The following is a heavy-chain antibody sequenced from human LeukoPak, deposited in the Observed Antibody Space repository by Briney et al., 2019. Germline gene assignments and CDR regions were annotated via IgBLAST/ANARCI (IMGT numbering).Heavy chain of an antibody. CDR3: ARDYYDSSGYFADHY. Sequence: ASVKVSCKASGYTFTGYYMHWVRQAPGQGLEWMGWINPNSGGTNYAQKLQGRVTMTTDTSTSTAYMELRSLRSDDTAVYYCARDYYDSSGYFADHYWGQGTLVTVSS. CDR1: GYTFTGYY. CDR2: INPNSGGT. J-gene: IGHJ4*02. D-gene: IGHD3-22*01. V-gene: IGHV1-2*02.